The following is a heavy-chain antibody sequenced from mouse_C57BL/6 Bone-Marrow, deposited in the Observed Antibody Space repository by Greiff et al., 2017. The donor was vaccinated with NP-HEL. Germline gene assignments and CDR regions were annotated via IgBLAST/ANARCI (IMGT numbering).Heavy chain of an antibody. D-gene: IGHD1-1*01. CDR1: GYTFTGYW. CDR2: ILPGSGST. J-gene: IGHJ3*01. Sequence: QVQLQQSGAELMKPGASVKLSCKATGYTFTGYWIEWVKQRPGHGLEWIGEILPGSGSTNYIEKFKGKATFTADTSSNTAYMQLSSLTTEDSAIYYCARGRWITTVVDSCAYWGQGTLVTVSA. CDR3: ARGRWITTVVDSCAY. V-gene: IGHV1-9*01.